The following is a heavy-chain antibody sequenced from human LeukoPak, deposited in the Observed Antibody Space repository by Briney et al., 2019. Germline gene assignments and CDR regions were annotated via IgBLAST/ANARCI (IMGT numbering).Heavy chain of an antibody. V-gene: IGHV1-69*13. CDR3: AKDEGVANRWFDP. CDR1: GGTFSSYA. CDR2: IVPMFGSA. Sequence: GASVKVSCKASGGTFSSYAISWVRQAPGQGLEWMGGIVPMFGSANYAQKFQGRVTITADESTTTAYMELTGLRSEDTAVYYCAKDEGVANRWFDPWGQGTLVTVSS. D-gene: IGHD5-12*01. J-gene: IGHJ5*02.